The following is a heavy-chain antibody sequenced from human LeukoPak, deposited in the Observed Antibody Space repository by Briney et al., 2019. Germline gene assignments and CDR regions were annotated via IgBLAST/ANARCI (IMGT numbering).Heavy chain of an antibody. CDR2: ISSSGSTI. CDR1: GFTFSSYE. CDR3: AELGITMIGGV. V-gene: IGHV3-48*03. D-gene: IGHD3-10*02. Sequence: GGSLLLSCAASGFTFSSYEMNWVRQAPGKGLEWVSYISSSGSTIYYADSVKCRFTISRDNAKNSLYLQMNSLRAEDTAVYYCAELGITMIGGVWGKGTTVTISS. J-gene: IGHJ6*04.